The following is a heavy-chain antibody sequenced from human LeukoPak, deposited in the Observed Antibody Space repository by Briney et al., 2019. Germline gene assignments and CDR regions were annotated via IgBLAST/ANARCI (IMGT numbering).Heavy chain of an antibody. Sequence: SETLSLTCTVSGGSISSSSYYWGWIRQPSGKGLEWIGNIYYSGSTYYNPSLKSRVTISLDTSKNQFSLKLSSVTAADTALYYCARDIEYGGNSYAFDTWGQGTMVTVSS. CDR1: GGSISSSSYY. CDR2: IYYSGST. V-gene: IGHV4-39*07. J-gene: IGHJ3*02. CDR3: ARDIEYGGNSYAFDT. D-gene: IGHD4-23*01.